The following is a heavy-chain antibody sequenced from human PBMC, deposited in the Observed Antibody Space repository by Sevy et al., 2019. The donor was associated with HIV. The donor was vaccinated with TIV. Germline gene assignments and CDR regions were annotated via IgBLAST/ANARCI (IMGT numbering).Heavy chain of an antibody. CDR1: GFTFSSYA. CDR2: ISSDGSNK. Sequence: GGSLRRSCAASGFTFSSYAMHWVRQAPGKGLEWVALISSDGSNKYYADSVKGRFTISRDNSRNTLSLEMNSLRADDTAVYYCARGGKYSTGWYGHVIWGQGTLVTVSS. CDR3: ARGGKYSTGWYGHVI. J-gene: IGHJ1*01. D-gene: IGHD6-19*01. V-gene: IGHV3-30-3*01.